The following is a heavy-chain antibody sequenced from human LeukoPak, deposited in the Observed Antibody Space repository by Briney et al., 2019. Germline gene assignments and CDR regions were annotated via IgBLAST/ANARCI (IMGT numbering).Heavy chain of an antibody. CDR2: VRYDGSNK. D-gene: IGHD6-13*01. V-gene: IGHV3-30*02. J-gene: IGHJ4*02. CDR1: GFTFSGYG. CDR3: ALRESSSSYFDY. Sequence: GGSLRLSCAASGFTFSGYGMHWVRQAPGKGLEWVAFVRYDGSNKYYADSVKGRFTISRDNSKNTLYLQMNSLRAEDTAVYYCALRESSSSYFDYWGQGTLVTVSS.